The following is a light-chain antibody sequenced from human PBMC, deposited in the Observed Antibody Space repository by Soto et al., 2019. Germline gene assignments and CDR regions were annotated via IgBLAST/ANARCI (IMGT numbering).Light chain of an antibody. CDR1: QSVSNNY. Sequence: ETVVTQYTGTLSLSPGERSTLSCRASQSVSNNYLAWYQQKPGQATRLLIYGASNRATGIPDRFSGSGSGTDFTLTISRLEPEDIAVYYCQQSGSSGTFGQGTKVDNK. V-gene: IGKV3-20*01. CDR2: GAS. CDR3: QQSGSSGT. J-gene: IGKJ1*01.